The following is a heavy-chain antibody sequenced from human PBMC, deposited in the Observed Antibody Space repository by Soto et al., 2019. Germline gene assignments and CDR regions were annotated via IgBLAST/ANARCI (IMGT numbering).Heavy chain of an antibody. Sequence: SETLSLTCTVSGGSISSSSYYWGWIRQPPGKGLEWIGSIYYSGSTYYNPSLKSRVTISVDTSKNQFSLKLSSVTAADTAVYYCARRMITFGGVIVIPDDYFDYWGQGTLVTVSS. V-gene: IGHV4-39*01. CDR3: ARRMITFGGVIVIPDDYFDY. J-gene: IGHJ4*02. D-gene: IGHD3-16*02. CDR2: IYYSGST. CDR1: GGSISSSSYY.